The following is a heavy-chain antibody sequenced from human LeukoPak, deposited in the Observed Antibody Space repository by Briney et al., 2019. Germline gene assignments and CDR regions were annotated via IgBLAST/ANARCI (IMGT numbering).Heavy chain of an antibody. Sequence: GGSLRLSCAASGFTLSSHWMNWVRQAPGKGLEWVSYISSSSDLMSYVASVKGRFTVSRDNAKNSLFLQMNSLRDEDTAVYYCARVLRGLYNLGDWGQGTLVTVSS. J-gene: IGHJ4*02. V-gene: IGHV3-48*02. CDR2: ISSSSDLM. CDR3: ARVLRGLYNLGD. CDR1: GFTLSSHW. D-gene: IGHD3-10*01.